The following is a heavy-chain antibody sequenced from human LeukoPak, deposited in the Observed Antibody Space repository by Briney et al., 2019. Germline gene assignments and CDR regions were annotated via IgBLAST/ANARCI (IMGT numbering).Heavy chain of an antibody. D-gene: IGHD4/OR15-4a*01. Sequence: GGSLRLSCAASGFTFSSYGMHWVRQAPGKGLEWVAFIRYDGSNKHYAGSVKGRFTISRDNSKNTLYVQMNSLRAEDTAMYYCAKVSLNMVNDAFDIWGQGTMVSVSS. J-gene: IGHJ3*02. CDR1: GFTFSSYG. CDR3: AKVSLNMVNDAFDI. V-gene: IGHV3-30*02. CDR2: IRYDGSNK.